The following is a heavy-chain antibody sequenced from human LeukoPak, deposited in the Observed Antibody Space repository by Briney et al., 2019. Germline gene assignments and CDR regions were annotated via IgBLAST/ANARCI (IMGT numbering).Heavy chain of an antibody. CDR2: IYSDGST. D-gene: IGHD4-17*01. V-gene: IGHV3-66*01. Sequence: VGSLRLSSAASGFTFSSYSMNWVRQAPGKGLEWVSVIYSDGSTYYADSVKGRFTISRDNSKNTLYLQMNSLRAEDTAVFYCARAPGTTLSYGGLDVWGQGTTVTVSS. CDR3: ARAPGTTLSYGGLDV. J-gene: IGHJ6*02. CDR1: GFTFSSYS.